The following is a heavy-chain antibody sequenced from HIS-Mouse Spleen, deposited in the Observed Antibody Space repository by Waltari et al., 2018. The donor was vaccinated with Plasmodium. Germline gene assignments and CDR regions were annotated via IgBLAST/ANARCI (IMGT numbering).Heavy chain of an antibody. V-gene: IGHV1-2*02. D-gene: IGHD3-16*01. CDR2: IKPKRGGK. J-gene: IGHJ4*02. Sequence: QVQLVQSGAEVKKPGASVKVSCKASGYTFTGYYMHWVRQAPGQGLEWMGWIKPKRGGKNDAKKVQGRVTMARDTSISTAYMERSRLRSDDTAVYYCARDGAGETSFDYWGQGTLVTVSS. CDR1: GYTFTGYY. CDR3: ARDGAGETSFDY.